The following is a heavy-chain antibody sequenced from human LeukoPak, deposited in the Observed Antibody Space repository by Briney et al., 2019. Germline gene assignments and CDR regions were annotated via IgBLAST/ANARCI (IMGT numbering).Heavy chain of an antibody. D-gene: IGHD4/OR15-4a*01. J-gene: IGHJ4*02. CDR2: IYYSGST. Sequence: SETLSLTCTVSGGSISSYYWSWIRQPPGKGLEWIGYIYYSGSTNYNPSLKSRVTISVDTSENQFSLKLSSVTAADTAVYYCARGVDYGEDYWGQGTLVTVSS. CDR1: GGSISSYY. V-gene: IGHV4-59*01. CDR3: ARGVDYGEDY.